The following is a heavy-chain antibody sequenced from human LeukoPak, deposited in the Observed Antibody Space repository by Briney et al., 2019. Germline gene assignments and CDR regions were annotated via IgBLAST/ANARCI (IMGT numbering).Heavy chain of an antibody. CDR1: GFTFSSYA. CDR3: AKDLTVTRNMDAFDI. J-gene: IGHJ3*02. Sequence: GGSLRLSCAASGFTFSSYAMSWVRQAPGKGLEWVSAISDSGGSTYYADSVKGRFTISRDNSKNTLYLQMNSLRAEDTAVYYCAKDLTVTRNMDAFDIWGQGTMVTVSS. V-gene: IGHV3-23*01. CDR2: ISDSGGST. D-gene: IGHD4-17*01.